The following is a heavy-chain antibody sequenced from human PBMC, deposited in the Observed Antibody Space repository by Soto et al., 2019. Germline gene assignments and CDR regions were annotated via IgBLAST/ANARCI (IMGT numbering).Heavy chain of an antibody. CDR3: ARAPGVVVPAARNYYYYGMDV. J-gene: IGHJ6*02. D-gene: IGHD2-2*01. Sequence: QLQLQESGSGLVKPSQTLSLTCAVSGGSISSGGYSWSWIRQPPGKGLEWIGYIYHSGSTYYNPSLKGRVTISVDRSKNQFSLKLSSVTAADTAVYYCARAPGVVVPAARNYYYYGMDVWGQGTTVTVSS. CDR1: GGSISSGGYS. V-gene: IGHV4-30-2*01. CDR2: IYHSGST.